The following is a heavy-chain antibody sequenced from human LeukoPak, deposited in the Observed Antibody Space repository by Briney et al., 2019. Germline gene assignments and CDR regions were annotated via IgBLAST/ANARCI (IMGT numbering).Heavy chain of an antibody. CDR2: IIPIFGTA. CDR3: ARDLAAAAGEFDY. J-gene: IGHJ4*02. Sequence: ASVKVSCKASGGTFSSYAISWVRQAPGQGLEWMGGIIPIFGTANYAQKFQGGVTITADKSTSTAYMELSSLRSEDTAVYYCARDLAAAAGEFDYWGQGTLVTVSS. D-gene: IGHD6-13*01. CDR1: GGTFSSYA. V-gene: IGHV1-69*06.